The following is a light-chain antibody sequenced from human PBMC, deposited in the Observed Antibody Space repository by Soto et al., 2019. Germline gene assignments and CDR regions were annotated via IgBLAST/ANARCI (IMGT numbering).Light chain of an antibody. V-gene: IGKV1-9*01. CDR3: QQLNSYPLT. CDR2: AAS. J-gene: IGKJ4*01. Sequence: DIQLTQSPSFLSASVGDRVTITCRASQGISSYLAWYQQKPGKAPKLLISAASTLQSGVPSRFSGSGSGTEFTLTISSLQPEDFATYYCQQLNSYPLTFGGGTKVDSK. CDR1: QGISSY.